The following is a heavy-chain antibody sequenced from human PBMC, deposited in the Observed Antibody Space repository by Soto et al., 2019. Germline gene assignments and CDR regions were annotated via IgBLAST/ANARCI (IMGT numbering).Heavy chain of an antibody. CDR3: ARDHRYCSGGRCYVSDY. D-gene: IGHD2-15*01. Sequence: ASVKVSCKASGYTFTTNGISWVRQAPGQGLEWMGWISVYKGNTNYAQRLQGRVTMTPDTPTSTTYMELRSLRSDDTAVYYCARDHRYCSGGRCYVSDYWGQGTLVTVSS. J-gene: IGHJ4*02. CDR2: ISVYKGNT. V-gene: IGHV1-18*01. CDR1: GYTFTTNG.